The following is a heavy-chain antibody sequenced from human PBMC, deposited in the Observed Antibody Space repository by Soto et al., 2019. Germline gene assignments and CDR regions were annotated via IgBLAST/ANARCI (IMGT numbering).Heavy chain of an antibody. J-gene: IGHJ3*01. V-gene: IGHV3-64D*06. Sequence: QTGGSLRLSCSASGFALSSYAMHWVRQAPGKGLEYVSSISSNGISTYYADSVKGRFTISRDNSKNTLYIQMNSLRPDDTALYYCVKDEGXCSGGNCYSVARGGFDLWGQGTMVTVSS. CDR2: ISSNGIST. D-gene: IGHD2-15*01. CDR1: GFALSSYA. CDR3: VKDEGXCSGGNCYSVARGGFDL.